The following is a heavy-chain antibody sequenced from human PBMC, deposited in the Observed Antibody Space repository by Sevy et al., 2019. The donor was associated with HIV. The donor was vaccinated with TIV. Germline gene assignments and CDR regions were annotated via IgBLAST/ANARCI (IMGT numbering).Heavy chain of an antibody. CDR1: GFTFGNYA. CDR2: ISGSTIDT. V-gene: IGHV3-23*01. CDR3: AKGRTYSLSWYYLDH. J-gene: IGHJ4*02. D-gene: IGHD6-13*01. Sequence: GGSLKLSCAASGFTFGNYAMNWVRQAPGKGLEWVSSISGSTIDTSYADSVKGRFTISRDNSQNTLYLEMNSLRAEDTAVYYCAKGRTYSLSWYYLDHWGQGTLVTVSS.